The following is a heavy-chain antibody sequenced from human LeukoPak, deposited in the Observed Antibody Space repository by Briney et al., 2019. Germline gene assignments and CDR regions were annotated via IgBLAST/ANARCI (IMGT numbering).Heavy chain of an antibody. V-gene: IGHV3-66*02. Sequence: GGSLRLSCAASGFTVSNDHMAWVRQDPGKGLEWVSLIYADGTTFYTDSVKGRFTMSRDNFKNTLYLQMNSLRPEDTALYYCARDRAGAQSWVALDPWGQGTLVTVSS. D-gene: IGHD6-13*01. CDR1: GFTVSNDH. J-gene: IGHJ5*02. CDR3: ARDRAGAQSWVALDP. CDR2: IYADGTT.